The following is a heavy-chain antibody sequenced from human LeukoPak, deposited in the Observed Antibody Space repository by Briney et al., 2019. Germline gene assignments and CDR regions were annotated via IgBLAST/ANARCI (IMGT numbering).Heavy chain of an antibody. CDR1: GGSFSGYY. CDR2: MNPSGST. Sequence: PSETLSLTCAVYGGSFSGYYWTWIRQTPEKGLEWIGEMNPSGSTSYNPSLKSRVTTSVDTSKNQFSLKLSSVTAADTAVYYCARGRQDVTMIVVVMTAVSYYLDVWGKGTTVTVS. CDR3: ARGRQDVTMIVVVMTAVSYYLDV. V-gene: IGHV4-34*01. D-gene: IGHD3-22*01. J-gene: IGHJ6*03.